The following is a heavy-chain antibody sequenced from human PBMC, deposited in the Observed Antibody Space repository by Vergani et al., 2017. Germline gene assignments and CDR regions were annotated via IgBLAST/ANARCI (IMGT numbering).Heavy chain of an antibody. CDR1: GYSVISTDYH. CDR2: MDYSGST. CDR3: ASKRGACRAAYCHSYDF. V-gene: IGHV4-39*01. J-gene: IGHJ4*02. Sequence: QVQLQESGPGLVKPSETLSLTCTVSGYSVISTDYHWGWLRHPPGKGLEWIGSMDYSGSTSSNPSLESRISISFETPKNQFSLRLTSVTAADTAVYYWASKRGACRAAYCHSYDFWGPGTMVGVSS. D-gene: IGHD6-25*01.